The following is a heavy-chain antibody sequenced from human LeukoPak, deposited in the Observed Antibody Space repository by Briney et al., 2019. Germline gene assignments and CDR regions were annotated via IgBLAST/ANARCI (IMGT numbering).Heavy chain of an antibody. CDR3: ARGYYYGSGSYYYSYYYGMDV. V-gene: IGHV4-61*01. D-gene: IGHD3-10*01. Sequence: PSETLSLTCTVSVGSVSSGSYYWSWIRQPPGKGLEWIGYFYYSGSTNYNPSLKSRVTISVDTSKNQFSLKLSSVTAADTAVYYCARGYYYGSGSYYYSYYYGMDVWGKGPRSPSPQ. J-gene: IGHJ6*01. CDR1: VGSVSSGSYY. CDR2: FYYSGST.